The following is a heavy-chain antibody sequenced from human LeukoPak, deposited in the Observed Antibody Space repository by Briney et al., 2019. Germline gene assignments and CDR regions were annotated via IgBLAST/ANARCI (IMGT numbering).Heavy chain of an antibody. Sequence: GASVKVSCTPSGYTFITYYMHWVRQAPGQGLEWMGIINPSGGTTNYAQKFQGRVTMTRDTSTSTVYMELSSLRSDDTAVYYCARTMVPAAPFDFWGQGTLVTVSS. CDR1: GYTFITYY. CDR3: ARTMVPAAPFDF. V-gene: IGHV1-46*01. D-gene: IGHD2-2*01. CDR2: INPSGGTT. J-gene: IGHJ4*02.